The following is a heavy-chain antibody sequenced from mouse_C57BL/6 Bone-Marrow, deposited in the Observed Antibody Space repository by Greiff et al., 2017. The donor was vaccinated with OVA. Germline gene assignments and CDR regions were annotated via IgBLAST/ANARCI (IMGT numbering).Heavy chain of an antibody. CDR1: GFTFSDYG. CDR3: ARYYGSSYPLAY. V-gene: IGHV5-17*01. CDR2: ISSGSSTI. J-gene: IGHJ3*01. Sequence: VQLKESGGGLVKPGGSLKLSCAASGFTFSDYGMHWVRQAPEKGLEWVAYISSGSSTIYYADTVKGRFTISRDNAKNTLFLQMTSLRSEDTAMYYCARYYGSSYPLAYWGQGTLVTVSA. D-gene: IGHD1-1*01.